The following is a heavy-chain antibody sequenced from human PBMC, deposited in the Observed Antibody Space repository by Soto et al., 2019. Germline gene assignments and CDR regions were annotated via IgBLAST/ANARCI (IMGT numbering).Heavy chain of an antibody. CDR3: AKSSGMSLFGELFFDY. D-gene: IGHD3-10*01. V-gene: IGHV3-23*01. Sequence: GGSLRLSCAASGFTFSSYAMSWVRQAPGKGLEWVSAISGSGGSTYYADSVKGRFTISRDNSKNTLYLQMNSLRAEDTAVYYCAKSSGMSLFGELFFDYWGQGTLVTVSS. CDR1: GFTFSSYA. CDR2: ISGSGGST. J-gene: IGHJ4*02.